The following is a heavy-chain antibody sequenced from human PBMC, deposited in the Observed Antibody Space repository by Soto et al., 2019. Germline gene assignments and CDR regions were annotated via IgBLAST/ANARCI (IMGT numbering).Heavy chain of an antibody. CDR2: ISGDGVHT. J-gene: IGHJ4*02. V-gene: IGHV3-74*01. CDR3: ARLGFVGEGDF. D-gene: IGHD3-16*01. Sequence: VQLAESGGGLIQPGGSLRLSCATSGFTFSRYWIHWGRQAPGEGLVWVSRISGDGVHTDYAESVKGRFTVSRDIAKSTGYLQMNNLRAEDTAIYYCARLGFVGEGDFWGQGILVTVSS. CDR1: GFTFSRYW.